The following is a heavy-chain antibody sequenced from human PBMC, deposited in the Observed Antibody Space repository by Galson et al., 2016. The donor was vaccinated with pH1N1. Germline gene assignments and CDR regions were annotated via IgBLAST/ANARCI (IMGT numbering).Heavy chain of an antibody. CDR3: ARNGYGDYVGYFDY. D-gene: IGHD4-17*01. Sequence: PALVKPTQTLTLTCTFSGFSLSTRGVGVGWIRQPPGKALEWLALIYWDDDKRNSPSLKSRLTITKDTSKNQVVLTMTNMDPVDTATYYCARNGYGDYVGYFDYWGQGTLVTVSS. V-gene: IGHV2-5*02. J-gene: IGHJ4*02. CDR2: IYWDDDK. CDR1: GFSLSTRGVG.